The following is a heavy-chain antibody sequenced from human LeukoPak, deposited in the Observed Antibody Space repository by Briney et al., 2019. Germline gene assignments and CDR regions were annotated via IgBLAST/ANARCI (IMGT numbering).Heavy chain of an antibody. CDR2: LNAGNGNT. CDR1: GYTFTSYA. Sequence: ASVKVSCKASGYTFTSYAMHWVRQAPGQRLEWMGWLNAGNGNTKYSQKFQGRVTITRDTSASTAYMELSSLRSEDTAVYYCARDQVADRLDYWGQGTLVTVSS. CDR3: ARDQVADRLDY. V-gene: IGHV1-3*01. D-gene: IGHD5-12*01. J-gene: IGHJ4*02.